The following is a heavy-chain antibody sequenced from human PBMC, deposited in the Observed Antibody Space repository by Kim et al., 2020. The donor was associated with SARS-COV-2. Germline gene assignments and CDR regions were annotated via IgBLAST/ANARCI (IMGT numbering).Heavy chain of an antibody. V-gene: IGHV3-23*01. CDR2: ISGSGGST. J-gene: IGHJ4*01. CDR1: GFTFSAYA. D-gene: IGHD1-26*01. CDR3: AKDQMNSGGYAFDY. Sequence: GGSLRLSCAASGFTFSAYAMSWVRRAPGKGLEWVSDISGSGGSTNYADSVKGRFTISRDNSKNTLYLQMNSLRAEDTAVYYCAKDQMNSGGYAFDYWGQGTLVTVSS.